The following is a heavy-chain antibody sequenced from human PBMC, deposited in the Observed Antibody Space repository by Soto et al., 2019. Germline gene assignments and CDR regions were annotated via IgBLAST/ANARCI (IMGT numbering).Heavy chain of an antibody. CDR1: GFTFSSYA. J-gene: IGHJ4*02. D-gene: IGHD4-17*01. CDR2: ISYDGSNK. V-gene: IGHV3-30-3*01. CDR3: APHDYGGN. Sequence: QVQLVESGGGVVQPGRSLRLSCAASGFTFSSYAMHWVRQAPGKGLEWVAVISYDGSNKYYADSVKGRFTISRDNSKNTLYLQMNSLRAEDTAEYYCAPHDYGGNWGQGTLVTVSS.